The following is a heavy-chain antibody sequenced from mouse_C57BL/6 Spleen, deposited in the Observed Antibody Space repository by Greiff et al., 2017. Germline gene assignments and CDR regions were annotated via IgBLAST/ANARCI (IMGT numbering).Heavy chain of an antibody. J-gene: IGHJ4*01. Sequence: VQLQQTGPELVQPGASVQMSCKASGYTFTDYNMHWVKQSHGKSLEWIGYINPNHGGTSYNQKFKGKATLPVNTSSSTAYMELRILTSEDSAVYYCARTTTVVATGAMDYWGQGTSVTVSS. CDR3: ARTTTVVATGAMDY. CDR1: GYTFTDYN. V-gene: IGHV1-22*01. CDR2: INPNHGGT. D-gene: IGHD1-1*01.